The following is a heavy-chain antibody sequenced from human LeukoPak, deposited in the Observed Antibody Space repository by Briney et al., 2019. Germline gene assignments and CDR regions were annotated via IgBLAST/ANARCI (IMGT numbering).Heavy chain of an antibody. J-gene: IGHJ4*02. CDR3: ARAANHYSSGWTDY. V-gene: IGHV4-30-2*01. D-gene: IGHD6-19*01. CDR1: GGSISSGGYY. CDR2: IYHSGST. Sequence: SETLSLTCTVSGGSISSGGYYWSWIRQPPGKGLEWIGYIYHSGSTYYNPSLKSRVTISVDRSKNQFSLKLSSVTAADTAVYYCARAANHYSSGWTDYWGQGTLVTVSS.